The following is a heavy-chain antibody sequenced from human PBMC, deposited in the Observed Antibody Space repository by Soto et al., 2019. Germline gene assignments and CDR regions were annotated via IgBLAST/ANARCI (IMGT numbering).Heavy chain of an antibody. CDR2: ISYSGRT. Sequence: SETLSLTCTVSGGSISSGDYYWSWIRQPPGKGLEWTGYISYSGRTYYNPSLKSRVTISVDTSKNQFSLKLSSVTAADTAVYYCALTYCGGDCYSHYYYYYGMDVWGQGTTVTVSS. V-gene: IGHV4-30-4*01. D-gene: IGHD2-21*02. CDR3: ALTYCGGDCYSHYYYYYGMDV. CDR1: GGSISSGDYY. J-gene: IGHJ6*02.